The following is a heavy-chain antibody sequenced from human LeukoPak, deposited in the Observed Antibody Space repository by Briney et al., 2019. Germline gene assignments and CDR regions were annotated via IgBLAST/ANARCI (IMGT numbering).Heavy chain of an antibody. Sequence: GGSLRLSCAASGFTFSNYWMSWVRQAPGKGLEWVSAISGSGGSTYYADSVKGRFTISRDNSKNTLCLQMNSLRAEDTAVYYCARNRMDYEADFWGQGTPVTVSS. D-gene: IGHD4-17*01. V-gene: IGHV3-23*01. CDR2: ISGSGGST. CDR1: GFTFSNYW. J-gene: IGHJ4*02. CDR3: ARNRMDYEADF.